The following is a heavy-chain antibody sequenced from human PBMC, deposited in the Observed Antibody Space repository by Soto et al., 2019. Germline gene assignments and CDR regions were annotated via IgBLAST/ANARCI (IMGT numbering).Heavy chain of an antibody. CDR3: ARFGSSSPRSYYYYGMDV. J-gene: IGHJ6*02. D-gene: IGHD6-6*01. CDR2: TYYRSKWYN. CDR1: GDSVSSNSAA. V-gene: IGHV6-1*01. Sequence: SQTLSLTCAISGDSVSSNSAAWNWIRQSPSRGLEWLGRTYYRSKWYNDYAVSVKSRITINPDTSKNQFSLQLNSVTPEDTAVYYCARFGSSSPRSYYYYGMDVWGQGTTVTVSS.